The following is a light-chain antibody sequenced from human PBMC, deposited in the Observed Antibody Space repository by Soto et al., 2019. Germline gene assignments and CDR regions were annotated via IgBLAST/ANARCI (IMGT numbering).Light chain of an antibody. CDR2: DAS. J-gene: IGKJ5*01. CDR1: QNINNY. V-gene: IGKV1-33*01. Sequence: DIQVTQFPSSMSASVGPRITFTCQASQNINNYLNWYQQKPGRAPKLLIYDASNLEAGVPSRFRGSGSGTDFTFTISRLQPEDIATYYCQQYENLPTFGQGTRLEIK. CDR3: QQYENLPT.